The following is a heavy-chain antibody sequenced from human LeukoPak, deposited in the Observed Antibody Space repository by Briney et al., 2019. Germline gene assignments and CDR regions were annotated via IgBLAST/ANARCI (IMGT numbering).Heavy chain of an antibody. D-gene: IGHD2-2*02. CDR2: ISSSSRTI. CDR3: ATAPRTATAIPG. Sequence: GGSLRLSCAASGFTFSSYEMNWVRQAPGKGLEWVSYISSSSRTIYYTDSVKGRFTISRDNAKNSLYLQMNSLRDEDTAVYYCATAPRTATAIPGWGQGTLVTVSS. J-gene: IGHJ4*02. CDR1: GFTFSSYE. V-gene: IGHV3-48*02.